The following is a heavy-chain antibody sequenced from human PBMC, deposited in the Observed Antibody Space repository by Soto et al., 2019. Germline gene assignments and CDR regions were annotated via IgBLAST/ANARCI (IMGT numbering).Heavy chain of an antibody. V-gene: IGHV3-23*01. Sequence: GGALRVSCAASGFTFTRFAVSLGRQAPGKGLEWVSAISGGGGATYYADSVKGRVTISRDNFKSTVYLELNNLSAEDTAVYHCAKNQGVELVPLATVDWFDPWGQGSVVTVSS. D-gene: IGHD1-26*01. CDR3: AKNQGVELVPLATVDWFDP. CDR2: ISGGGGAT. J-gene: IGHJ5*02. CDR1: GFTFTRFA.